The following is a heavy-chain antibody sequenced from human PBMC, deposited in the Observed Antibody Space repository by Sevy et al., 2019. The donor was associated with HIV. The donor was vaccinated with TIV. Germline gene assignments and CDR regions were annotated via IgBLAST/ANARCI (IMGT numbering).Heavy chain of an antibody. Sequence: SETLSLTCSVSSGSIGNYYWYRIRQPPGRGLEWLGLIYYSRNTNYNPSLKSRVTMSIDTSKNQFSLGLSSLTAADTAVYYCARRAFLGGYFDSWGQGILVTVSS. CDR1: SGSIGNYY. D-gene: IGHD3-16*01. CDR3: ARRAFLGGYFDS. J-gene: IGHJ4*03. CDR2: IYYSRNT. V-gene: IGHV4-59*08.